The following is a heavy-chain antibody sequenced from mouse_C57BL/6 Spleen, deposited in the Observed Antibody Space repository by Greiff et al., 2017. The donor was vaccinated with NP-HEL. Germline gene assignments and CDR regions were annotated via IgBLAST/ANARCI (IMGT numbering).Heavy chain of an antibody. CDR3: ARGDYGSSYGYFDV. Sequence: VQLVESGPELVKPGASVKISCKASGYAFSSSWMNWVKQRPGKGLEWIGRIYPGDGDTNYNGKFKGKATLTADKSSSTAYMQLSSLTSEDSAVYFCARGDYGSSYGYFDVWGTGTTVTVSS. V-gene: IGHV1-82*01. CDR1: GYAFSSSW. J-gene: IGHJ1*03. D-gene: IGHD1-1*01. CDR2: IYPGDGDT.